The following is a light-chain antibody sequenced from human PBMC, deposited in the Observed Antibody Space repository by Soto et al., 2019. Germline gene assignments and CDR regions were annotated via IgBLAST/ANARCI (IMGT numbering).Light chain of an antibody. Sequence: EIVLTQSPATLSLSPGERGTLSCRASESVTNYLAWYQQKPGQAPRLLVYDVSNRATGTPSRFSGSGSGTEFTLTISSLQPDDFATYYCQQYNSYSQTFGQGTKVDIK. CDR2: DVS. J-gene: IGKJ1*01. CDR1: ESVTNY. CDR3: QQYNSYSQT. V-gene: IGKV3-11*01.